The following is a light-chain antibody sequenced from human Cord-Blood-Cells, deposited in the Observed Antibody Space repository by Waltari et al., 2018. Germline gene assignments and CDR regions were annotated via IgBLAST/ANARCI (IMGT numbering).Light chain of an antibody. J-gene: IGLJ3*02. CDR3: CSYAGSSTWV. Sequence: QSALTQPASVSGSPGQSITISCTGTSSDVGSYNLVSWYQQHPGKAPKLMIYEGSKRHSGVSNRFSGSKSGTTASLTISGLQAEDEADYYCCSYAGSSTWVFGGGTKLTVL. V-gene: IGLV2-23*01. CDR1: SSDVGSYNL. CDR2: EGS.